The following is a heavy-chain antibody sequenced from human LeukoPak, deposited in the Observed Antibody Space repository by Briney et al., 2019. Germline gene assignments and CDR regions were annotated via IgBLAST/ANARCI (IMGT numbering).Heavy chain of an antibody. CDR1: GFTFSSYW. Sequence: GGSLRLSCAASGFTFSSYWMSWVRQAPGKGLEWVANIKQDGSEKYYVDSVKGRFTISRDNADRSLYLQMTSLRAEDTAVYYCARDMGQQLVSLPFDYWGQGTLVTVSS. D-gene: IGHD6-13*01. V-gene: IGHV3-7*03. CDR3: ARDMGQQLVSLPFDY. J-gene: IGHJ4*02. CDR2: IKQDGSEK.